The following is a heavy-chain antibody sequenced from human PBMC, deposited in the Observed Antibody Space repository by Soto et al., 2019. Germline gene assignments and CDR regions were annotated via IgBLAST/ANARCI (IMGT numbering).Heavy chain of an antibody. D-gene: IGHD4-17*01. Sequence: ASVKVSCKASGGTFSSYAISWVRQAPGQGLEWMGGIIPIFGTANYAQKFQGRVTITADESTSTAYMELSSLRSEDTAVYYCARGYGGNSKFDYWGQGTLVTVSS. CDR2: IIPIFGTA. CDR1: GGTFSSYA. V-gene: IGHV1-69*13. CDR3: ARGYGGNSKFDY. J-gene: IGHJ4*02.